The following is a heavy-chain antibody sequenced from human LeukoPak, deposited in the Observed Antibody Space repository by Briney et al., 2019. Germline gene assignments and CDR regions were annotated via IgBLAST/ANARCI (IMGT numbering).Heavy chain of an antibody. Sequence: GGSLRLSCAASGFAFSSYGMHWVRQAPGKGLEWVAVIWYDGSNKYYADSVKGRFTISRDNSKNTLYLQMNSLRAEDTAVYYCARDQLRYFDWLLRYSYYGMDVWGKGTTVTVSS. J-gene: IGHJ6*04. CDR2: IWYDGSNK. V-gene: IGHV3-33*01. D-gene: IGHD3-9*01. CDR3: ARDQLRYFDWLLRYSYYGMDV. CDR1: GFAFSSYG.